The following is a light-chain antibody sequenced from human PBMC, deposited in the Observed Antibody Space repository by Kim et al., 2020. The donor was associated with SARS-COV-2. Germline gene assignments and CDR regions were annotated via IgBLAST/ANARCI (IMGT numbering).Light chain of an antibody. CDR3: QQNDSAPIT. V-gene: IGKV3-20*01. CDR1: QSVISSS. Sequence: EIVLTQSPGTLSVSPGNRAILSCRASQSVISSSLAWYQQRPDQPHRLIFYGASTMATDIPHRCSGGGAGTDFTLTISRLEPEDVVQYCSQQNDSAPITFGEGTQLEIK. J-gene: IGKJ5*01. CDR2: GAS.